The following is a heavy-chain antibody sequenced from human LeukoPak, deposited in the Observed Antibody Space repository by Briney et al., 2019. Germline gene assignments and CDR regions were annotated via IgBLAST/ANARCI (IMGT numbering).Heavy chain of an antibody. CDR1: GVSVSSGSYY. CDR3: ARENGEIYYGPFDY. V-gene: IGHV4-61*01. Sequence: SETLSLTCTVSGVSVSSGSYYWSWIRQPPGKGLEWIGYIYYSGSTNYNPSLKSRVTISVDTSKNQFSLQLSSVTAADTAVYYCARENGEIYYGPFDYWGQGTLVTVSS. J-gene: IGHJ4*02. CDR2: IYYSGST. D-gene: IGHD1-26*01.